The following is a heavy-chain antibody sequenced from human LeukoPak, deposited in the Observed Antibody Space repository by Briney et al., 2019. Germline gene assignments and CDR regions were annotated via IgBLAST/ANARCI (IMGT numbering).Heavy chain of an antibody. CDR2: IYHSGST. J-gene: IGHJ4*02. V-gene: IGHV4-30-2*01. CDR3: ARAGSYGDPTIDY. D-gene: IGHD4-17*01. Sequence: SQTLSLTCAVSGGSISSGGYSWSWIRQPPGKGLEWIGYIYHSGSTYYNPSLKSRVTISVDRSKNQFSLKLSSVTAADTAVYYCARAGSYGDPTIDYWGQGTLVTVSS. CDR1: GGSISSGGYS.